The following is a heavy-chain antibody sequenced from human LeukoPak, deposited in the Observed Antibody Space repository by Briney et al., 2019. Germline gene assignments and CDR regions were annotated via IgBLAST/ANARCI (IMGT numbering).Heavy chain of an antibody. Sequence: PSETLSLTCVVYGGSFSGYFWSWIRQPPGKGLEWIGEITPSGSTNYSPSLKSRVPISIDTSKKKLSLRLTSVTAADSAVYYCASSFYYDSRDYWGQGTLVTVSS. V-gene: IGHV4-34*01. D-gene: IGHD3-22*01. CDR3: ASSFYYDSRDY. J-gene: IGHJ4*02. CDR2: ITPSGST. CDR1: GGSFSGYF.